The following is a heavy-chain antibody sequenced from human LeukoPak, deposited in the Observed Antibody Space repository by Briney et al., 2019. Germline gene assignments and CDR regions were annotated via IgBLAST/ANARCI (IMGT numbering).Heavy chain of an antibody. CDR1: GGSISSYY. Sequence: PSETLSLTCTVSGGSISSYYWSWIRQPPGKGLEWIGEINHSGSTNYNPSLKSRVTISVDTSKNQFSLKLSSVTAADTAVYYCARRDIVVVPAAPPYCYYYMDVWGKGTTVTVSS. V-gene: IGHV4-34*01. D-gene: IGHD2-2*01. CDR3: ARRDIVVVPAAPPYCYYYMDV. CDR2: INHSGST. J-gene: IGHJ6*03.